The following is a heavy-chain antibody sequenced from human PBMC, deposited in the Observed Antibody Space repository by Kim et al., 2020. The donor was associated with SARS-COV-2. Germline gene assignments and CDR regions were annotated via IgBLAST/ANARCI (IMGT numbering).Heavy chain of an antibody. D-gene: IGHD3-22*01. CDR2: ISGSGGST. CDR3: AKIPPLFKGSSGYYYDHTIDY. CDR1: GFTFSSYA. J-gene: IGHJ4*02. Sequence: GGSLRLSCAASGFTFSSYAMSWVRQAPGKGLEWVSAISGSGGSTYYADSVKGRFTISRDNSKNTLYLQMNSLRAEDTAVYYCAKIPPLFKGSSGYYYDHTIDYWGQGTLVTVSS. V-gene: IGHV3-23*01.